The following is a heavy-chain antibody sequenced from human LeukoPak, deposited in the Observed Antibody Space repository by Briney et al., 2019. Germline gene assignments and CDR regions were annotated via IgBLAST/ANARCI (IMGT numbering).Heavy chain of an antibody. Sequence: ASGTLSLTCTVSGGSISSYYWSWIRQPAGKGLEWIGRIYTSGSTSYNPSLKSRVTMSVDTSKNQFSLKLSSVTAADTAVYYCARQLHYYDSSGHDAFDIWGQGTMVTVSS. CDR2: IYTSGST. V-gene: IGHV4-4*07. CDR3: ARQLHYYDSSGHDAFDI. J-gene: IGHJ3*02. D-gene: IGHD3-22*01. CDR1: GGSISSYY.